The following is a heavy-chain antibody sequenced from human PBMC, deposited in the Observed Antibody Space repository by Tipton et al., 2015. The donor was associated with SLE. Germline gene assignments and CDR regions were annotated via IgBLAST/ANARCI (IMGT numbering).Heavy chain of an antibody. Sequence: TLSLTCTVSGGSISTGAYYWNWIRQHPGKGLEWIGNIRYGGSTDYNPSLKSRVNISVDTSKNQLSLKLTSVTAADTAVYYCTSSSLAGSLEDWYFDLWGRGTLVTVSS. J-gene: IGHJ2*01. CDR2: IRYGGST. CDR1: GGSISTGAYY. V-gene: IGHV4-31*03. CDR3: TSSSLAGSLEDWYFDL.